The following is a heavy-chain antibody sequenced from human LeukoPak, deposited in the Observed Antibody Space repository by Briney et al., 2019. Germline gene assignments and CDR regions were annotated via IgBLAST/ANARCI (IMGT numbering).Heavy chain of an antibody. CDR1: RFTFTSSA. Sequence: SVKVSCKACRFTFTSSAMQWLRQARGQRLEWIGWIFVGSGNTNYAQKFQERVTITRDMSTSKAYMELSSLRSEDTAVYYCAAGSSGYYSYWGQGNLVTVSS. V-gene: IGHV1-58*02. CDR2: IFVGSGNT. CDR3: AAGSSGYYSY. J-gene: IGHJ4*02. D-gene: IGHD3-22*01.